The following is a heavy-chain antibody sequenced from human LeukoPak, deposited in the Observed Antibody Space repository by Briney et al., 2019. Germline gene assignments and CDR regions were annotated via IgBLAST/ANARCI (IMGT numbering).Heavy chain of an antibody. CDR3: ARDTSSDYYDSSGSDAFDI. D-gene: IGHD3-22*01. Sequence: SETLSLTCTVSGGSISSYYWSWIRQPPGKGLEWIGYIYYSESTNYNPSLKSRVTISVDTSKNQFSLKLSSVTAADTAVYYCARDTSSDYYDSSGSDAFDIWGQGTMVTVSS. J-gene: IGHJ3*02. V-gene: IGHV4-59*01. CDR2: IYYSEST. CDR1: GGSISSYY.